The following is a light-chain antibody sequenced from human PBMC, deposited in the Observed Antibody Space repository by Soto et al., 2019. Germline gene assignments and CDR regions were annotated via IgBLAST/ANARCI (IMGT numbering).Light chain of an antibody. CDR3: QQSYLSLQS. Sequence: AIQLTQSPSSLSASVGDRVTITCRASQGIRSALGWYQQKPGKVPKLLIYAASTLQTGVPSRFSASASGTDFTLTITNLQPEDFATYYCQQSYLSLQSFGQGTKLQI. CDR2: AAS. J-gene: IGKJ2*03. CDR1: QGIRSA. V-gene: IGKV1-6*01.